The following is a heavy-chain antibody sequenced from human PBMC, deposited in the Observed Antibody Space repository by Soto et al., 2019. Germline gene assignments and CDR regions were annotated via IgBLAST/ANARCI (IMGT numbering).Heavy chain of an antibody. CDR2: IWYDGSNK. V-gene: IGHV3-33*01. D-gene: IGHD4-17*01. Sequence: GGSLRLSCAASGFTFSSYGMHWVRQAPGKGLEWVAVIWYDGSNKYYVDSVKGRFTISRDNSKNSLYLQMNSLRAEDTAVYYCAREADYVNWFDPWGQGTLVTVSS. J-gene: IGHJ5*02. CDR1: GFTFSSYG. CDR3: AREADYVNWFDP.